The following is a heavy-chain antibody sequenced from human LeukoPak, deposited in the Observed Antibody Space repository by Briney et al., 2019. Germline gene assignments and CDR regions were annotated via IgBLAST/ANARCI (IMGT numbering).Heavy chain of an antibody. D-gene: IGHD1-1*01. CDR1: GFKFSIYW. CDR3: AVNGKSKLNY. Sequence: PGGSLRLSCAASGFKFSIYWMTWVRQAPGKGLEWVANIKEDGDEKYYVDSVKGRFTISRNNAQNSLFLEMNSLRVDDTAVYYSAVNGKSKLNYWGQGTLVTVSS. V-gene: IGHV3-7*05. J-gene: IGHJ4*02. CDR2: IKEDGDEK.